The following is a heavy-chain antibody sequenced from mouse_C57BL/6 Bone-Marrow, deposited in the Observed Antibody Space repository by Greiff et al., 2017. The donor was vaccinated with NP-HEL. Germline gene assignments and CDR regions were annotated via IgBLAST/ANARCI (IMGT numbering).Heavy chain of an antibody. CDR3: AKRRGAMDY. Sequence: QVQLKESGPGLVAPSQSLSITCTVSGFSLTSYGVDWVRQPPGKGLELLGVIWGGGSTDYNSALMSRLSISKDNSKSQVSVKMNRLQTDDTAKYDCAKRRGAMDYWGQGTSVTVSS. CDR1: GFSLTSYG. V-gene: IGHV2-9*01. CDR2: IWGGGST. J-gene: IGHJ4*01.